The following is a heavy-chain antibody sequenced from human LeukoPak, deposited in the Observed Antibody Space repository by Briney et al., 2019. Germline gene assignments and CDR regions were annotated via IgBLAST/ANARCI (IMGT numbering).Heavy chain of an antibody. CDR2: ISHKGENT. D-gene: IGHD5-12*01. V-gene: IGHV3-NL1*01. CDR1: GFTFSSYG. J-gene: IGHJ4*02. CDR3: ARDQGGDSGYDFAYDY. Sequence: GGSLRLSRAASGFTFSSYGMHWVRQAPGKGLEWVSSISHKGENTYYADSVKGRFTISRDNSKNTLYLQMNSLRAEDTAVYYCARDQGGDSGYDFAYDYWGQGTLVTVSS.